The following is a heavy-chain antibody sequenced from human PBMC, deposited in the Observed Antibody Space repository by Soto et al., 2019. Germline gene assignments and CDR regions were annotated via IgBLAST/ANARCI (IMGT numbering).Heavy chain of an antibody. D-gene: IGHD1-7*01. V-gene: IGHV4-4*02. CDR1: GGSISSSNW. CDR2: IYHSGST. J-gene: IGHJ6*02. Sequence: PSETLSLTCAVSGGSISSSNWWSWVRQPPAKGLEWIGEIYHSGSTNYNPSLKSRVTISVDKSKNQFSLKLSSVTAADTAVYYCARISGNWNYYYYYYGMDVWGQGTTVTVSS. CDR3: ARISGNWNYYYYYYGMDV.